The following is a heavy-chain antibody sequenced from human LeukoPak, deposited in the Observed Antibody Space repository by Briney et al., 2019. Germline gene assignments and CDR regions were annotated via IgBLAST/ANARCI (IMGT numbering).Heavy chain of an antibody. Sequence: SETLSLTCTVSGGSISSYYWSWIRQPPGKGLEWIGYIYYSGSTNYNPSLKSRVTISVDTSKNQFSLKLSSVTAADTAVYYCARDMRAAAYDAFDIWGQGTMVTVSS. CDR3: ARDMRAAAYDAFDI. D-gene: IGHD6-13*01. V-gene: IGHV4-59*01. CDR2: IYYSGST. J-gene: IGHJ3*02. CDR1: GGSISSYY.